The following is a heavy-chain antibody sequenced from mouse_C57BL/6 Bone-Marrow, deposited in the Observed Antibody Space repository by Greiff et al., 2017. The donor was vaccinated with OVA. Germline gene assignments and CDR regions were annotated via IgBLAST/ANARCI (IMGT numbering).Heavy chain of an antibody. J-gene: IGHJ3*01. D-gene: IGHD2-4*01. V-gene: IGHV1-59*01. CDR3: ARRDYDSGGFAY. CDR2: IDPSDSYT. Sequence: QVQLQQPGAELVRPGTSVKLSCKASGYTFTSYWMHWVKQRPGQGLEWIGVIDPSDSYTNYNQKFKGKATLTVDTSSSTAYMQLSSLTSEDSAVYYCARRDYDSGGFAYWGQGTLVTVSA. CDR1: GYTFTSYW.